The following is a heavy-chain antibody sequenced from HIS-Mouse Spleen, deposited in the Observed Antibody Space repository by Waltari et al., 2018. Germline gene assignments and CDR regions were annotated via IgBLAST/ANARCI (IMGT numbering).Heavy chain of an antibody. Sequence: QVQLVQSGAEGKKPGASVKVSCKASGYPFTGYYIHWVRQAPGQGLEWMGWINPNSGDTSISTAYMELSRLRSDDTAVYYCARTGALDAFDIWGQGTMVTVSS. CDR1: GYPFTGYY. CDR2: INPNSG. CDR3: ARTGALDAFDI. V-gene: IGHV1-2*02. J-gene: IGHJ3*02. D-gene: IGHD7-27*01.